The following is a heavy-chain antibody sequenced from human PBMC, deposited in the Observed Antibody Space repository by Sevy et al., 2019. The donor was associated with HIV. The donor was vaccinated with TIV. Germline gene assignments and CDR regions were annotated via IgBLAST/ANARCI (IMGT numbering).Heavy chain of an antibody. Sequence: GGSMRLSCAASGFTFSDYYMSWIRQAPGKGLEWVSYISSSGSTIYYADSVKGRFTISRDNAKNSLYLQMNSLRAEDTAVYYCARVDSFNAFDIWGQGTMVTVSS. CDR1: GFTFSDYY. CDR3: ARVDSFNAFDI. CDR2: ISSSGSTI. V-gene: IGHV3-11*04. J-gene: IGHJ3*02. D-gene: IGHD3-9*01.